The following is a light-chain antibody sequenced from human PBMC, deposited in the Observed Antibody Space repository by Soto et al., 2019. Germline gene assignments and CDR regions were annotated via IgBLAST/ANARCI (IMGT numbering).Light chain of an antibody. CDR1: SSNIGRNT. J-gene: IGLJ2*01. Sequence: QSVLTQPPSASGTPGQRVTISCSGSSSNIGRNTVNWYQQLPGTAPKVLIYSNNQRSSGAPDRISGSKSGTSASLAISGLQSEDEAHYYCATWDDSLNGVVFGGGTKLTVL. V-gene: IGLV1-44*01. CDR3: ATWDDSLNGVV. CDR2: SNN.